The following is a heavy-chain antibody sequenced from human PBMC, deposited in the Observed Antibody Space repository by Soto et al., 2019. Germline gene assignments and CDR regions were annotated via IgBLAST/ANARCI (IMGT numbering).Heavy chain of an antibody. D-gene: IGHD3-22*01. CDR2: ISGSGGST. J-gene: IGHJ4*02. CDR3: EIYYYDSSGYPLLGDY. V-gene: IGHV3-23*01. CDR1: GFTFSSYA. Sequence: GGSLRLSCAASGFTFSSYAMSWVRQAPGKGLEWVSAISGSGGSTYYADSVKGRFTISRDNSKNTLYLQMNSLRAEDTAVYYCEIYYYDSSGYPLLGDYWGQGTLVTVSS.